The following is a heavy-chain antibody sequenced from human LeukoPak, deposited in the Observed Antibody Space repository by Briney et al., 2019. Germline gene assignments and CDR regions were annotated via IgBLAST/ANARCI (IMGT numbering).Heavy chain of an antibody. Sequence: GGSPRLSCAASGFTFSNGWVHWVRQAPGKGLVWVSRFDTDGSKTTYADSVKGRFTISRDNAKNTLYLQMHSLRVEDTAVYYCARSRGGFYHYWGQGTLVTVSS. CDR3: ARSRGGFYHY. CDR2: FDTDGSKT. D-gene: IGHD2/OR15-2a*01. J-gene: IGHJ4*02. CDR1: GFTFSNGW. V-gene: IGHV3-74*01.